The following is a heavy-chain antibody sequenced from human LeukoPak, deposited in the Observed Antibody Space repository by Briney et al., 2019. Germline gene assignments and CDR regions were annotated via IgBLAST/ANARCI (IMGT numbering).Heavy chain of an antibody. D-gene: IGHD4-17*01. CDR3: ARVRTTTVTIDY. CDR2: IYYSGST. V-gene: IGHV4-30-4*07. J-gene: IGHJ4*02. CDR1: GGSISSGGYS. Sequence: SETLSLTCAVSGGSISSGGYSWSWIRQPPGKGLEWIGYIYYSGSTYYNPSLKSRVTISVDTSKNQFSLKPSSVTAADTAVYYCARVRTTTVTIDYWGQGTLVTVSS.